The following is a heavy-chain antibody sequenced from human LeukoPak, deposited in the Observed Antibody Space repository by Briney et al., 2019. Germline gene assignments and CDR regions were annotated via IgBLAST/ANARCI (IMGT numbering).Heavy chain of an antibody. D-gene: IGHD2-21*02. CDR1: GGTFSSYA. CDR2: IIPIFGTA. V-gene: IGHV1-69*05. CDR3: ARELVTAIHFYFDY. Sequence: SVKVSCKASGGTFSSYAISWVRQAPGQGLEWMGRIIPIFGTANYAQRFQGRVTITTDESTSTAYMELSSLRSEDTAVYYCARELVTAIHFYFDYWGQGTLVTVSS. J-gene: IGHJ4*02.